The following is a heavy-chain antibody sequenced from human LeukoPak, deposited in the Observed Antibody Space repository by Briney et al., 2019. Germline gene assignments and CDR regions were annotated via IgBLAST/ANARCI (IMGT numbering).Heavy chain of an antibody. J-gene: IGHJ3*02. CDR1: GFTFSTYW. D-gene: IGHD6-19*01. Sequence: PGGSLRLSCAASGFTFSTYWMSWVRQAPGKGLEWVANIKQDGSEKYYVDSVKGRFTISRDNAKNSLYLQMNSLRAEDTAVYYCARARGWYIGDAFDIWGQGTMVTVSS. CDR2: IKQDGSEK. V-gene: IGHV3-7*01. CDR3: ARARGWYIGDAFDI.